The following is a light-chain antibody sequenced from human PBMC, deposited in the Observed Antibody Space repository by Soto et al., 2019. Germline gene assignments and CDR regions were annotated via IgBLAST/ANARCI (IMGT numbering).Light chain of an antibody. V-gene: IGKV2-28*01. Sequence: IVMTQSRVSLPVTPGEPASISCKSSQSLLHSDGYKYLDWYVQKAGQSPQLLIYLGSHRASGVPDRISGSGSGTDFTLKISKVEADDVGVYYCMQTLQTPFTFGPGTKVDI. CDR2: LGS. J-gene: IGKJ3*01. CDR1: QSLLHSDGYKY. CDR3: MQTLQTPFT.